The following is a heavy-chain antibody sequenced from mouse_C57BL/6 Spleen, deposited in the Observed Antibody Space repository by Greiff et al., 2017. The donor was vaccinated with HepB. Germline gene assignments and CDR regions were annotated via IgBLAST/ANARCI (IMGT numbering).Heavy chain of an antibody. CDR1: GYAFSSSW. J-gene: IGHJ4*01. CDR2: IYPGDGDT. Sequence: QVHVKQSGPELVKPGASVKISCKASGYAFSSSWMNWVKQRPGKGLEWIGRIYPGDGDTNYNGKFKGKATLTADKSSSTAYMQLSSLTSEDSAVYFCARGDYGNFYAMDYWGQGTSVTVSS. V-gene: IGHV1-82*01. D-gene: IGHD2-1*01. CDR3: ARGDYGNFYAMDY.